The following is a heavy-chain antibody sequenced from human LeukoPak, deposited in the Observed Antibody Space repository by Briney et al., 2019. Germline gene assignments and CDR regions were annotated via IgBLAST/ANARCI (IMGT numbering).Heavy chain of an antibody. V-gene: IGHV3-74*01. CDR3: ARDQCTSTSCYGYNWFDP. CDR1: GFTFSSYW. Sequence: PGGSLRLSCAASGFTFSSYWMHWVRQAPGQGLVWVSRINTDGSSTSYADSVKGRFTISRDNAKNTLYLQMNSLRAEDTAVYYCARDQCTSTSCYGYNWFDPWGQGRLVTVSS. J-gene: IGHJ5*02. D-gene: IGHD2-2*01. CDR2: INTDGSST.